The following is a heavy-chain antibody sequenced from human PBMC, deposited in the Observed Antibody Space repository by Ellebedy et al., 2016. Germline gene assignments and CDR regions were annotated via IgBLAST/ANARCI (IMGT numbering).Heavy chain of an antibody. V-gene: IGHV4-59*01. Sequence: SETLSLTCTVSGVSISPYYWSWIRQPPGKGLEWIGYIFYSGSANYNPSLKSRVTISLDTSKTQFSLKLSSVTAADTAVYYCARVVWQQPVSYAFDIWGQGTMVTVSS. J-gene: IGHJ3*02. CDR3: ARVVWQQPVSYAFDI. CDR2: IFYSGSA. CDR1: GVSISPYY. D-gene: IGHD6-13*01.